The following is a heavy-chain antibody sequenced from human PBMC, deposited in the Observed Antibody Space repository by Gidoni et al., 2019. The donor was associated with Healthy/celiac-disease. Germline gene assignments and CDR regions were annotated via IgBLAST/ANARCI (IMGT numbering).Heavy chain of an antibody. J-gene: IGHJ4*01. CDR3: ARNIAVAGRGYYFDY. Sequence: EVPAVEAGGGLVQPGGFLRPPCAAPGLTVSSHYMSWVRPAPGKGLEWVSVIYSGGSTSYADSVKGRFTISRDNSKNTLYLQMNSRRAEDTAVDYCARNIAVAGRGYYFDYWGQGTLVTVSS. CDR1: GLTVSSHY. D-gene: IGHD6-19*01. CDR2: IYSGGST. V-gene: IGHV3-66*02.